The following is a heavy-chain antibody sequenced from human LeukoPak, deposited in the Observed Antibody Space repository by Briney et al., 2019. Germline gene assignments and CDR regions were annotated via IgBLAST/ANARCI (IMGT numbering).Heavy chain of an antibody. J-gene: IGHJ6*02. D-gene: IGHD3-22*01. CDR1: GGSFSGYY. V-gene: IGHV4-34*01. CDR2: INHSGST. Sequence: SETLSLTCAVYGGSFSGYYWSWIRQPPGKGLEWIGEINHSGSTNYNPSLKSRVTISVDTSKNQFSLKLSSVTAADTAVYYCARASFYSSGYYPYYYGMDVWGQGTTVTVSS. CDR3: ARASFYSSGYYPYYYGMDV.